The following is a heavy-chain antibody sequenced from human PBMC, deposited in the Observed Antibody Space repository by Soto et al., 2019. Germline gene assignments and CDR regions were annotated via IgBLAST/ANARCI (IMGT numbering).Heavy chain of an antibody. J-gene: IGHJ6*03. V-gene: IGHV4-59*01. CDR2: IYYSGST. Sequence: PSETLSLTCTVSGGSISSYYWSWIRQPPGKGLEWIGYIYYSGSTNYNPSLKSRVTISVDTSKNQFSLKLSSVTAADTAVYYCARADYGDYEDDYYYYYMDVWGKGTTVTVSS. CDR1: GGSISSYY. CDR3: ARADYGDYEDDYYYYYMDV. D-gene: IGHD4-17*01.